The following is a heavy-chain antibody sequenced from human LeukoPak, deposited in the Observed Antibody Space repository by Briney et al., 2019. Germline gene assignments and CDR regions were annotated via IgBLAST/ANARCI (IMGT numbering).Heavy chain of an antibody. CDR3: AIREPIGY. Sequence: GGSLRLSCAASGFSFANSVISWLRQAPGKGPEWVSAISGSGDRTDYADSVRGRFTISRDNSKSTLYLQMNSLRVEDTAIYYCAIREPIGYWGQGSLVTVS. CDR2: ISGSGDRT. J-gene: IGHJ4*02. CDR1: GFSFANSV. D-gene: IGHD6-13*01. V-gene: IGHV3-23*01.